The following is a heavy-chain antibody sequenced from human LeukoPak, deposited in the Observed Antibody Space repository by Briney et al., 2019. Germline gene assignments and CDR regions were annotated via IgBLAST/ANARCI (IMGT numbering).Heavy chain of an antibody. CDR1: GGSISSYY. J-gene: IGHJ6*03. D-gene: IGHD3-9*01. Sequence: SETLSLTCTVSGGSISSYYWSWIRQPAGKGLEWIGRIYTSGSTNYNPSLKSRVTMSVDTSKNQFSLKLSSVTAADTAVYYCARGLRYFSYYYMDVWGKGTTVTVSS. CDR2: IYTSGST. V-gene: IGHV4-4*07. CDR3: ARGLRYFSYYYMDV.